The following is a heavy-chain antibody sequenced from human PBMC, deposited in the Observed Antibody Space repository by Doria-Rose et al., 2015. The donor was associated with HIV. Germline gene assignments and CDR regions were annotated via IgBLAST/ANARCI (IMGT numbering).Heavy chain of an antibody. CDR3: ARIKSSRWYHKYYFDF. Sequence: QVQLVQSGPVLVKPTETLTLTRTVSGVSLSSPGMGVSWIRQPPGKALEWLANNFSDDERSYKTSLKSRLTISRGTSKSQVVLTMTDMDPVDTATYYCARIKSSRWYHKYYFDFWGQGTLVIVSA. CDR2: NFSDDER. D-gene: IGHD6-13*01. CDR1: GVSLSSPGMG. J-gene: IGHJ4*02. V-gene: IGHV2-26*01.